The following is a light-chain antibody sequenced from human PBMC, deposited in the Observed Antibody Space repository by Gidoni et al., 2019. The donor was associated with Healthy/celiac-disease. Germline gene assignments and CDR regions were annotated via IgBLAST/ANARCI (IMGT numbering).Light chain of an antibody. CDR2: WAS. Sequence: DIVMTQSPDPLAVSLGERATINCKSSQSVLYSSNNKNYLAWYQQKPGQPPKLLIYWASTRESGVPDRFSGSGSGTDFTLTISSLQAEDVAVYYCQQYYSTPRYTFGQGTKLEIK. V-gene: IGKV4-1*01. CDR3: QQYYSTPRYT. CDR1: QSVLYSSNNKNY. J-gene: IGKJ2*01.